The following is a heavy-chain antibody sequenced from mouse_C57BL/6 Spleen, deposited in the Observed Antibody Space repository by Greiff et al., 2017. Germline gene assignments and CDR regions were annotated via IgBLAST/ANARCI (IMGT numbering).Heavy chain of an antibody. J-gene: IGHJ1*03. CDR2: IWRGGST. Sequence: VMLVESGPGLVQPSQSLSITCTVSGFSLTSYGVHWVRQSPGKGLEWLGVIWRGGSTDYNAAFMSRLSITKDNSKSQVFFKMNSLQADDTAIYYCAKNSLFTTVVEGYFDVWGTGTTVTVSS. CDR3: AKNSLFTTVVEGYFDV. D-gene: IGHD1-1*01. CDR1: GFSLTSYG. V-gene: IGHV2-5*01.